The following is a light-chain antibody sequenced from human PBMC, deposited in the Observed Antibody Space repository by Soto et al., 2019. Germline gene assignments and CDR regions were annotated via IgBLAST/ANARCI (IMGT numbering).Light chain of an antibody. Sequence: QSVLTQPAAVSGPPGQSITISCTGTSSDVGRYNYVSWYQQHPGKAPKLVIYEVRNRPSGISNRFSASKSGNTASLTISGLQAEDEADYYCQSYDSNLSGSWVFGGGTKLTVL. CDR1: SSDVGRYNY. CDR2: EVR. V-gene: IGLV2-14*01. CDR3: QSYDSNLSGSWV. J-gene: IGLJ3*02.